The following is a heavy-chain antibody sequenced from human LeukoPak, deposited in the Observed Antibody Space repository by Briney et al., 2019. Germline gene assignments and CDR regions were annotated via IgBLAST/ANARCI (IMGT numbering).Heavy chain of an antibody. CDR3: ARYIPRGGIDY. Sequence: SETLSLTCAVSGYSISSGYYWSWFRQPPGKGLEWIGYIYYSGSTNYNPSLKSRVTISVDTSKNQFSLKLSSVTAADTAVYYCARYIPRGGIDYWGQGTLVTVSS. J-gene: IGHJ4*02. CDR2: IYYSGST. CDR1: GYSISSGYY. V-gene: IGHV4-61*01. D-gene: IGHD3-10*01.